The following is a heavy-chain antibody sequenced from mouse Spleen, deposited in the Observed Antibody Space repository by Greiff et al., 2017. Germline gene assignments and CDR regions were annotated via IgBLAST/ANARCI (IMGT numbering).Heavy chain of an antibody. CDR2: INPNNGGT. V-gene: IGHV1-18*01. D-gene: IGHD2-4*01. CDR3: ARNDYDVLYYAMDY. CDR1: GYTFTDYN. Sequence: EVKLQESGPELVKPGASVKIPCKASGYTFTDYNMDWVKQSHGKSLEWIGDINPNNGGTIYNQKFKGKATLTVDKSSSTAYMELRSLTSEDTAVYYCARNDYDVLYYAMDYWGQGTSVTVSS. J-gene: IGHJ4*01.